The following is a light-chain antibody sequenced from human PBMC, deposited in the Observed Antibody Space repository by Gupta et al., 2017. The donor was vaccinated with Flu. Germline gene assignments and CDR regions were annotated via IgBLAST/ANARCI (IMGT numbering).Light chain of an antibody. CDR3: SSYRSSSARYV. Sequence: SSDVGAYNYVSGSQQHPGKAPKLMIFEVGNRPSGVSNRFSGSKSGNTASLTISGLQAEDEGDYYCSSYRSSSARYVFGTGTKVTVL. J-gene: IGLJ1*01. CDR2: EVG. V-gene: IGLV2-14*01. CDR1: SSDVGAYNY.